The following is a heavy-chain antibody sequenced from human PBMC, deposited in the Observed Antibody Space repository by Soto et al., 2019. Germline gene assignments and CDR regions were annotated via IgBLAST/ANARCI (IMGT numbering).Heavy chain of an antibody. CDR3: ARGFCSGGSCYPNGNWFDP. J-gene: IGHJ5*01. CDR1: GGSIRSYY. V-gene: IGHV4-59*01. D-gene: IGHD2-15*01. Sequence: SETLSLTCTVSGGSIRSYYWSWIRQPPGKGLEWIGYIYYSGITNYNPSLKGRVTISVDTSKNQFSLKLNSVTAADTAVYYCARGFCSGGSCYPNGNWFDPWGQGTLVTVSS. CDR2: IYYSGIT.